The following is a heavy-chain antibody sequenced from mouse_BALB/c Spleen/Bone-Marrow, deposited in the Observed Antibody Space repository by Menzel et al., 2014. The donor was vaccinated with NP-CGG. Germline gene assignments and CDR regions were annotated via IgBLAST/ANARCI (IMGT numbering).Heavy chain of an antibody. CDR1: GYSFTSYW. CDR3: TRSIATAVEFDY. CDR2: IYPGNSGT. V-gene: IGHV1-5*01. J-gene: IGHJ2*03. D-gene: IGHD1-1*01. Sequence: EVKLEESGTVLARPGASVKMSCKASGYSFTSYWMYWIKQRPGQDLEWVGAIYPGNSGTSYNQNFKGKAKLTAVTTASTAYMEHSSLTNEDSAVYYCTRSIATAVEFDYWGQGTSLTVSS.